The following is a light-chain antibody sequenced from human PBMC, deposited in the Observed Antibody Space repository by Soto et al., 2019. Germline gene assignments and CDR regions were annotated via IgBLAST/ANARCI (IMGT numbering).Light chain of an antibody. CDR2: GAS. CDR1: QSVSSSY. CDR3: QQYGSSPRYT. J-gene: IGKJ2*01. Sequence: EIVLTQSPGTLSFSPGERATLSCRASQSVSSSYLAWYQQKPGQAPRILIYGASSKAKGIPDRFSGSGSGTDFTHTISRLEPKDFAVYYCQQYGSSPRYTFGQGTKLEIK. V-gene: IGKV3-20*01.